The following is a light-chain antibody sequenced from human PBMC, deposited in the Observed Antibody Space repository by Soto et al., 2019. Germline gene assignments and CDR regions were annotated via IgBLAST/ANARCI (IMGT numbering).Light chain of an antibody. CDR3: QQSHSTFMYT. V-gene: IGKV1-39*01. J-gene: IGKJ2*01. CDR1: QSISNY. CDR2: AAS. Sequence: DIQMTQSPSSLSASVGDRVTITCRASQSISNYLNWYQQKPGKAPRLLIYAASSLQSGVPSRFSGGGSGTDFTLAISSLQPEDFATYYCQQSHSTFMYTFGQGTKLEIK.